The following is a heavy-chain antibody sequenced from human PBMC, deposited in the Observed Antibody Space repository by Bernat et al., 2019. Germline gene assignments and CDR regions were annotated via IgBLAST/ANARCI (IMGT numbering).Heavy chain of an antibody. D-gene: IGHD2-21*01. CDR2: ISSSSSYI. CDR3: ARDRVRVYSHFFDF. Sequence: EVQLVESGGGLVKPGGSLRLSCAASGFTFSSYDMSWVRQAPGKGLEWVSSISSSSSYIYYADSVKGRFTISRDNAKNSLYLQMNSLRAEDTAVYYCARDRVRVYSHFFDFWGQGTLVTVSS. J-gene: IGHJ4*02. V-gene: IGHV3-21*01. CDR1: GFTFSSYD.